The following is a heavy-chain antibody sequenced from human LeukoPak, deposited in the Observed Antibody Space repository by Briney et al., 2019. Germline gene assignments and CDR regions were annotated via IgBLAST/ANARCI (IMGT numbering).Heavy chain of an antibody. CDR2: VYTSGST. CDR1: GGSISSDNYP. V-gene: IGHV4-61*02. Sequence: SETLSLTCTVSGGSISSDNYPWSWIRQPAGKGLEWIGRVYTSGSTNYNPSFKSRVTISVDTSKNQFSLQLNSVTPEDTAVYYCARVHLHRQWAGTYYFDYWGQGTLVTVSS. D-gene: IGHD6-19*01. CDR3: ARVHLHRQWAGTYYFDY. J-gene: IGHJ4*02.